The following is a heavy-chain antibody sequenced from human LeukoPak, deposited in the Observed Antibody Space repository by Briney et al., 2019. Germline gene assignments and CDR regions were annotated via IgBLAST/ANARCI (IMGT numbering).Heavy chain of an antibody. CDR1: GFTFSSYA. D-gene: IGHD3-3*01. J-gene: IGHJ4*02. V-gene: IGHV3-23*01. CDR3: AKDLGYYDFWSGSDY. CDR2: ISGSGGST. Sequence: GGSLRLSCAASGFTFSSYAMSWVRQAPGKGLEWVSAISGSGGSTYYADSVKGRFTISRDNSKNTLYLQMNSLRAEDTAVYYCAKDLGYYDFWSGSDYWGQGTLVTVSS.